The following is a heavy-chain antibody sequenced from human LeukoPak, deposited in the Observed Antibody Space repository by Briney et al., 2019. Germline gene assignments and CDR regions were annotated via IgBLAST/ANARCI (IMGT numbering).Heavy chain of an antibody. CDR1: GYSFTDYF. V-gene: IGHV1-18*04. CDR3: CSGSYRGKIDY. J-gene: IGHJ4*02. D-gene: IGHD3-10*02. Sequence: ASVKVSCKASGYSFTDYFIHWVRQAPGQGLEWMGWISAYNGNTNYAQKLQGRVTMTTDTSTSTAYMELRSLRSDDTAVYYCCSGSYRGKIDYWGQGTLVTVSS. CDR2: ISAYNGNT.